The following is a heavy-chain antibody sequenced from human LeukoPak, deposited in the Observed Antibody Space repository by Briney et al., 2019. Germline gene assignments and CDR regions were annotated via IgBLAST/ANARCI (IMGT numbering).Heavy chain of an antibody. CDR1: GFTFSNAW. CDR2: IKSKTDGGTT. Sequence: GGSLRLSCAASGFTFSNAWMSWVRQAPGKGLEWVGRIKSKTDGGTTDYAARVKGRFTISRDDSKNTLYLQMNSLKTEDTAVYYCTTEGYCSSTSCYRDYWGQGTLVTVSS. D-gene: IGHD2-2*01. J-gene: IGHJ4*02. CDR3: TTEGYCSSTSCYRDY. V-gene: IGHV3-15*01.